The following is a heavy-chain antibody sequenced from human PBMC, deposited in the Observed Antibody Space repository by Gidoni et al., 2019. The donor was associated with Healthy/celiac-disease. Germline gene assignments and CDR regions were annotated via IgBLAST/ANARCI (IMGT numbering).Heavy chain of an antibody. CDR3: ARDRNLPSPGNPLYGMDV. Sequence: EVQLVESGGGLVQPGGSLRLSCAASGFTVSSHYMSWVRQAPGKGLEWVSVIYSGGSTYYADSVKGRFTISRDNSKNTLYLQMNSLRAEDTAVYYCARDRNLPSPGNPLYGMDVWGQGTTVTVSS. CDR2: IYSGGST. D-gene: IGHD3-10*01. V-gene: IGHV3-66*02. CDR1: GFTVSSHY. J-gene: IGHJ6*02.